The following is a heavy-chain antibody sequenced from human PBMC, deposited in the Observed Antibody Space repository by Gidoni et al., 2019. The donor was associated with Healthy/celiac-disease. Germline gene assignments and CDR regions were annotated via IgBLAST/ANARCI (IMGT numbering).Heavy chain of an antibody. CDR3: AASPLAAAGFFDY. CDR2: ISYDGSNK. D-gene: IGHD6-13*01. CDR1: GVPISSHG. Sequence: QVQLVESGGGVVQPGRSLRLSCAASGVPISSHGMHWVRQAPGKGLEWVAVISYDGSNKYYADSVKGRFTISRDNSKNTLYLQMNSLRAEDTAVYYCAASPLAAAGFFDYWGQGTLVTVSS. V-gene: IGHV3-30*03. J-gene: IGHJ4*02.